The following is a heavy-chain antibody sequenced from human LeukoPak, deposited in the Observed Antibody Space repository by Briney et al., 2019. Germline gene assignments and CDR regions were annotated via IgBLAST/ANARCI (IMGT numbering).Heavy chain of an antibody. CDR2: IYPGDSDT. J-gene: IGHJ4*02. V-gene: IGHV5-51*01. CDR3: ATGAGYCSSTSCTGLLDY. D-gene: IGHD2-2*01. CDR1: GYSFTSYW. Sequence: GESLKISCKGSGYSFTSYWIGWVRQMPGKGLEWMGIIYPGDSDTRYSPSFQGQVTISADKSISTAYLQWSSLKASGTAMYYCATGAGYCSSTSCTGLLDYWGQGTLVTVSS.